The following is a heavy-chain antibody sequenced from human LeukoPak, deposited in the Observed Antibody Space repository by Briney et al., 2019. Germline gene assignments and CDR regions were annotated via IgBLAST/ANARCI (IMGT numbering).Heavy chain of an antibody. V-gene: IGHV3-21*01. D-gene: IGHD3-10*01. J-gene: IGHJ4*02. CDR3: AREETYYYGSGSYS. Sequence: PGGSLRLSCAASGFAFRTCTMNWVRLAPGKGLEWVSFISSAGDNIYYADSVRGRFTISRDSAKNSLYLQMNSLRAEDTAVYYCAREETYYYGSGSYSWGQGTLVTVSS. CDR1: GFAFRTCT. CDR2: ISSAGDNI.